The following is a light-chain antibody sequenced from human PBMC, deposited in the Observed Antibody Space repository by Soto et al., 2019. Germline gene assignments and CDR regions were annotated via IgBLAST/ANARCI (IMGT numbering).Light chain of an antibody. CDR2: DAS. CDR3: QQYNSYSPWT. V-gene: IGKV1-5*01. J-gene: IGKJ1*01. Sequence: DVQMTQSPSTLSASVGDRVTITCRASQSISSWLAWYQQQPGKAPKLLIYDASSLESGVPSRFSGSGSGTEFTLTISSLQPDDFATYYCQQYNSYSPWTFGQGTKEEIK. CDR1: QSISSW.